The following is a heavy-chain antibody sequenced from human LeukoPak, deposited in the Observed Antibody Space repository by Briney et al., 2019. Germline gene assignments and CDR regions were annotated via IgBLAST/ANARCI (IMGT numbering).Heavy chain of an antibody. D-gene: IGHD3-10*01. CDR2: INHSGST. J-gene: IGHJ6*02. CDR3: ARALYYYGSGSYLKGYYYGMDV. Sequence: PSETLSLTCAVYGGSFSGYYWSWIRQPPGKGLEWIGEINHSGSTNYNPSLKSRVIISVDTSKNQFSLKLSSVTAADTAVYYCARALYYYGSGSYLKGYYYGMDVWGQGTTVTVSS. CDR1: GGSFSGYY. V-gene: IGHV4-34*01.